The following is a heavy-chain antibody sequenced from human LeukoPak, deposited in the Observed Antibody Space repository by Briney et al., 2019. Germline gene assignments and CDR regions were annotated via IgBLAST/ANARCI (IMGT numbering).Heavy chain of an antibody. CDR1: GGTFSSYA. D-gene: IGHD4-17*01. Sequence: SVKVACKASGGTFSSYAISWVRQAPGQGLEWMGGIIPIFGTANYAQKFQGRVTITADESTSTAYMELSSLRSEDTAVYYCASAYGDYTSDIYYYGMDVWGKGTTVTVSS. J-gene: IGHJ6*04. CDR2: IIPIFGTA. CDR3: ASAYGDYTSDIYYYGMDV. V-gene: IGHV1-69*13.